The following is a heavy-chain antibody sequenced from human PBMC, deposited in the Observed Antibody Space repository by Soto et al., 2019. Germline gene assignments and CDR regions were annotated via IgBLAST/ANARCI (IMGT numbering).Heavy chain of an antibody. V-gene: IGHV1-18*01. D-gene: IGHD3-9*01. CDR3: ARAYDILTCSHYYYYMDV. Sequence: ASVKVSCKASGYTFTSYGISWVRQAPGQGLEWMGWISAYNGNTNYAQKLQGRVTMTTDTSTSTAYMELRSLRSDDTAVYYCARAYDILTCSHYYYYMDVWGKGTTVTVSS. CDR2: ISAYNGNT. CDR1: GYTFTSYG. J-gene: IGHJ6*03.